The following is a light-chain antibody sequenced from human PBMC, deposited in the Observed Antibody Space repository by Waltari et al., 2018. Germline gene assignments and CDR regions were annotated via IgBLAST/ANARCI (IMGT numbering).Light chain of an antibody. J-gene: IGLJ1*01. Sequence: QSVLTQPPSASGTPGQRVTISCSGSSSNIGSNTVNWYQPLPGTAPNLLIYSNNQRPSGVPDRFSGSKSGTSASLAISGLQSEDEADYYCAAWDDSLNGLVFGTGTKVTVL. CDR2: SNN. CDR3: AAWDDSLNGLV. V-gene: IGLV1-44*01. CDR1: SSNIGSNT.